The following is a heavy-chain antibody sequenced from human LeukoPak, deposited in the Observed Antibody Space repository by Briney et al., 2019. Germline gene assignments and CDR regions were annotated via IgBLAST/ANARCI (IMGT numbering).Heavy chain of an antibody. CDR2: IRYDGSNK. D-gene: IGHD2-2*01. CDR3: AKVVPAAKSVVA. Sequence: GGSLRLSCAASRFIFSSYGMHWVRQSPGKGLEWVAFIRYDGSNKYYADSVKGRFTISRDNSKNTLYLQMNSLRAEDTAVYYCAKVVPAAKSVVAWGQGTLVTVSS. CDR1: RFIFSSYG. V-gene: IGHV3-30*02. J-gene: IGHJ5*02.